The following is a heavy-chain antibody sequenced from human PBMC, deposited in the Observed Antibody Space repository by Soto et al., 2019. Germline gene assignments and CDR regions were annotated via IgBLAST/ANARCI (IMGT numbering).Heavy chain of an antibody. CDR1: DGSITPNY. J-gene: IGHJ4*02. CDR2: VYYAGTT. Sequence: ETLSLTCTVSDGSITPNYYTWVRQPPGKGLEWIGYVYYAGTTTYNPSLKSRVSISIDTSKNEVSLKLSSVTAADTAVYYCARLGAYYQALDSWGQGTLVTVSS. CDR3: ARLGAYYQALDS. D-gene: IGHD3-22*01. V-gene: IGHV4-59*08.